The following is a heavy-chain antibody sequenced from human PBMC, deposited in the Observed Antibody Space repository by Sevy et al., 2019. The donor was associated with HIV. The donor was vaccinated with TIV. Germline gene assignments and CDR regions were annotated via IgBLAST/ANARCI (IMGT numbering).Heavy chain of an antibody. V-gene: IGHV3-30*18. J-gene: IGHJ6*02. Sequence: GGSLRLSYAVSGIIFTTSGMHWVRQAPGKGLGWVAVISYDGRNKFYGDSVKGRFTISRDNSKNILFLQMNSLRAEDTAVYYCAKDFTGYNGMDVWGQGTMVTVSS. CDR1: GIIFTTSG. CDR3: AKDFTGYNGMDV. CDR2: ISYDGRNK. D-gene: IGHD3-9*01.